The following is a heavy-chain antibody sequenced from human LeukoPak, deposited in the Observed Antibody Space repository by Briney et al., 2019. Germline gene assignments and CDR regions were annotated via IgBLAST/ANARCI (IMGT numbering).Heavy chain of an antibody. D-gene: IGHD6-19*01. CDR1: GFTVSSNY. CDR3: ARHISSGWSDY. J-gene: IGHJ4*02. Sequence: GGSLRRSCAAAGFTVSSNYMSWVRQAPGKGLEWVSVIYSGGSTYYADSVKGRFTISRDNSKNTLYLQMNSLRAEDTAVYYCARHISSGWSDYWGQGTLVTVSS. V-gene: IGHV3-66*04. CDR2: IYSGGST.